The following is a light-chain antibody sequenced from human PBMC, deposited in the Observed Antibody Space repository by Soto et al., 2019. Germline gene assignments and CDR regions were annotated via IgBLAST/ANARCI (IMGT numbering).Light chain of an antibody. J-gene: IGLJ1*01. CDR2: DDD. CDR3: GTWDSRLSADV. CDR1: SSNIENNY. Sequence: QSVLTQPPSVSAAPGQKVTISCSGTSSNIENNYVSWYQQLPGSAPKLLIYDDDKRPSGIPDRFSGSKSGTSATLGITGLQTGDEADYYCGTWDSRLSADVFGTGTKLTVL. V-gene: IGLV1-51*01.